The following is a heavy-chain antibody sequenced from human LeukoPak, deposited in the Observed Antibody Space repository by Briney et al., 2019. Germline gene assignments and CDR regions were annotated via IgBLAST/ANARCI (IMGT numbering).Heavy chain of an antibody. CDR1: GYTFTRYD. V-gene: IGHV1-8*01. CDR3: ARALPLGSYPKSA. Sequence: ASVKVSCKASGYTFTRYDINWVRQATGQGLEWMGWMNPNSGNTGYAQKFQGRVTMTRNTSISTAYMELSSLRSEDTAVYYCARALPLGSYPKSAWRQGTLVTVSS. D-gene: IGHD3-16*01. CDR2: MNPNSGNT. J-gene: IGHJ5*02.